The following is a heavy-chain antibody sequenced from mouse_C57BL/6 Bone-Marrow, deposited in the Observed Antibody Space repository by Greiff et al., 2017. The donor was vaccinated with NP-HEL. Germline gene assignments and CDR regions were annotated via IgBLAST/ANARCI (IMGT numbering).Heavy chain of an antibody. Sequence: QVQLQQSGPGLVQPSQSLSITCTVSGFSLTSYGVHWVRQSPGKGLEWLGVIWSGGSTDYNAAFISRLSISKDNSKGQVFFKMNSLRAGDTAIYYCARVGYWYFDVWGTGTTVTVSS. CDR1: GFSLTSYG. V-gene: IGHV2-2*01. CDR2: IWSGGST. CDR3: ARVGYWYFDV. J-gene: IGHJ1*03.